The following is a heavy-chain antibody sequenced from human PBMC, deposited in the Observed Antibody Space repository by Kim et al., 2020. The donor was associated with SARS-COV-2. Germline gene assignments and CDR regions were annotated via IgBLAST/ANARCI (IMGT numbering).Heavy chain of an antibody. J-gene: IGHJ5*02. V-gene: IGHV4-61*01. D-gene: IGHD3-10*01. CDR3: ARDLRADLLWFGELLGQDNWFDP. CDR1: GGSVSSGSYY. Sequence: SETLSLTCTVSGGSVSSGSYYWSWIRQPPGKGLEWIGYIYYSGSTNYNPSLKSRVTISVDTSKNQFSLKLSSVTAADTAVYYCARDLRADLLWFGELLGQDNWFDPWGQGTLVTVSS. CDR2: IYYSGST.